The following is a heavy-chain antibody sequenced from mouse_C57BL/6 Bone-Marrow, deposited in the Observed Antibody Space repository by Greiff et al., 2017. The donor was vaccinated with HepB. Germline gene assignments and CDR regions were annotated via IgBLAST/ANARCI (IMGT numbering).Heavy chain of an antibody. J-gene: IGHJ2*01. CDR3: TRSYYYGSSFHY. Sequence: VQLVESGAELVRPGASVTLSCKASGYTFTDYEMHWVKQTPVHGLEWIGAIDPETGGTAYNQKFKGKAILTADKSSSTAYMELRSLTSEDSAVYYCTRSYYYGSSFHYWGQGTTLTVSS. D-gene: IGHD1-1*01. V-gene: IGHV1-15*01. CDR2: IDPETGGT. CDR1: GYTFTDYE.